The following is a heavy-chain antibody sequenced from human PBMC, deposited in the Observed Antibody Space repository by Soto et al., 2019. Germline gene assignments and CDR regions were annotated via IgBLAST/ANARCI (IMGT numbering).Heavy chain of an antibody. CDR2: ISTYNGNT. CDR1: GYTFITYG. V-gene: IGHV1-18*01. D-gene: IGHD3-22*01. J-gene: IGHJ4*02. Sequence: QVQLVQSGAEVNKPGASVKVSCKASGYTFITYGVSWVRQAPGQGLDWLGWISTYNGNTRYAERLQDRVTMTTDTTTNTAYMELRNLRSDDTAVYYCARGPTDYYDNSANYFLDYWGQGTLVTVSS. CDR3: ARGPTDYYDNSANYFLDY.